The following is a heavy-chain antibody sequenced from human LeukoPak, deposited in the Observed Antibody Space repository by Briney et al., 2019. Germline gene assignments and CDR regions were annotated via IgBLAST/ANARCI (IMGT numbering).Heavy chain of an antibody. CDR1: GGSISSGSYY. CDR2: IYTSGST. V-gene: IGHV4-61*02. Sequence: PSQTLSLACTVSGGSISSGSYYWSWIRQPAGKGLEWIGRIYTSGSTNYNPSLKSRVTISVDTSKNQFSLKLSSVTAADTAVYYCARSYGSGNWAFDYWGQGTLVTVSS. D-gene: IGHD3-10*01. CDR3: ARSYGSGNWAFDY. J-gene: IGHJ4*02.